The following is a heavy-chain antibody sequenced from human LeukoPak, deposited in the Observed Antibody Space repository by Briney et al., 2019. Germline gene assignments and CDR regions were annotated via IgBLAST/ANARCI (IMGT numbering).Heavy chain of an antibody. J-gene: IGHJ4*02. D-gene: IGHD1-20*01. V-gene: IGHV5-51*01. CDR1: GYRFTSYW. CDR3: ARQGYNWNDFDY. Sequence: GESLQISCKGSGYRFTSYWIGWVRQLPGKGLEWMGIICPGDSDTRYSPSFQGQVTISADKSISTAYLQWSSLKASDTAMYYCARQGYNWNDFDYWGQGTLVTVSS. CDR2: ICPGDSDT.